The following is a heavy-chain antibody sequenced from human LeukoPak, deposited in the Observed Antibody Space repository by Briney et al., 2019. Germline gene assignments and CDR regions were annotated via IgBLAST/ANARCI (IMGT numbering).Heavy chain of an antibody. CDR3: ARRLERHHDFDY. CDR2: MNPNSGNT. D-gene: IGHD1-1*01. Sequence: ASVEVSCKASGYTFTSYDINWVRQATGQGLEWMGWMNPNSGNTGYAQKFQGRVTITRNTSISTAYMELSSLRSEDTAVYYCARRLERHHDFDYWGQGTLVTVSS. J-gene: IGHJ4*02. CDR1: GYTFTSYD. V-gene: IGHV1-8*03.